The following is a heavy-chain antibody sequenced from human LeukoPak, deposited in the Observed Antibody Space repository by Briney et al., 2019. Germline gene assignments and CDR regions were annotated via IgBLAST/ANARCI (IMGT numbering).Heavy chain of an antibody. V-gene: IGHV3-30*02. CDR1: GFTFSSYG. Sequence: GGSLRLSCVASGFTFSSYGMHWVRQAPGKGLEWVAFIRYDGSNKYYADSVKGRFTISRDNSKNTLYLQMNSLRAEDTAVYYCVKDRGKLLLWFGELFTGGQGTLVTVS. CDR3: VKDRGKLLLWFGELFT. D-gene: IGHD3-10*01. CDR2: IRYDGSNK. J-gene: IGHJ4*02.